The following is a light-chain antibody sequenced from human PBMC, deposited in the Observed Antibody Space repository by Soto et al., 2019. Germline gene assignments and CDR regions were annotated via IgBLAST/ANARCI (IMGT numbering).Light chain of an antibody. CDR3: QQSFHTPYT. V-gene: IGKV1-39*01. CDR2: SAS. CDR1: ETITDF. Sequence: DIQMTQSPPSLSASVGDRVTITCRASETITDFLNWYQLKPGKAPKLLIYSASNLQPGVPSRFSGSGYGTDFTLTLSGLQHEDSATYYCQQSFHTPYTFGQGTKLEI. J-gene: IGKJ2*01.